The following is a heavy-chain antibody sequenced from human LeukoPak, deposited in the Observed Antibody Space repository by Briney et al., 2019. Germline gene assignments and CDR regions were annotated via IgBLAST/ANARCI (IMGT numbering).Heavy chain of an antibody. D-gene: IGHD3-10*01. CDR3: ASDRAYYMGY. CDR1: GYTFTSYG. V-gene: IGHV1-18*01. Sequence: GASVKVSCKASGYTFTSYGIRWVRQGPGQGLQSMGWISAYNSNTNYAQKLQRRATITTDTHTSTDYMELRSLRSDDTAVYYYASDRAYYMGYWAKGTLVTVSS. CDR2: ISAYNSNT. J-gene: IGHJ4*02.